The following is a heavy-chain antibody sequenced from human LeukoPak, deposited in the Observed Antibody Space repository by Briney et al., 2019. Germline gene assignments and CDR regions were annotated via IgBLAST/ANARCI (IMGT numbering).Heavy chain of an antibody. CDR2: ISGSGGST. Sequence: PGGTLRLSCAASGFTFSSYAMSWVRQAPEKGLEWVSAISGSGGSTYYADSVKGRFTISRDNSKNTLYLQMNSPRAEDTAVYYCAKSPTRITMVRGVDYWGQGTLVTVSS. J-gene: IGHJ4*02. CDR1: GFTFSSYA. D-gene: IGHD3-10*01. CDR3: AKSPTRITMVRGVDY. V-gene: IGHV3-23*01.